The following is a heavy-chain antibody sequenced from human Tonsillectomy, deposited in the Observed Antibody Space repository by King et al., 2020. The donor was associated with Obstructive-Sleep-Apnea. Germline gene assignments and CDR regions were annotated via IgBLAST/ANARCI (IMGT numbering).Heavy chain of an antibody. V-gene: IGHV3-23*04. CDR2: IRGSGGNK. CDR3: AIEGVAFDL. Sequence: VQLVESGGGLVQPGGSLRLSCAASGFTFSTYAMSWVRQAPGKGLEWVSSIRGSGGNKYYADSGKRRFTISRDNSKNTLYLQMNSLRAADTAVYYCAIEGVAFDLWGQGTMVTVSS. CDR1: GFTFSTYA. J-gene: IGHJ3*01. D-gene: IGHD2-8*01.